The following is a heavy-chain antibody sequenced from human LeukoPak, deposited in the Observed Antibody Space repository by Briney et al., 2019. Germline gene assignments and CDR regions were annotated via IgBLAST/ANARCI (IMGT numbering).Heavy chain of an antibody. CDR2: IYTSGST. CDR3: AREFEEGATLVD. V-gene: IGHV4-4*07. CDR1: GGSISSYY. Sequence: SETLSLTCTVSGGSISSYYWSWIRQPAGKGLEWIGRIYTSGSTNYNPSLKTRVTMSVDTSKNQFSLKLSSVTAADTAVYYCAREFEEGATLVDWGQGTLVTVSS. D-gene: IGHD1-26*01. J-gene: IGHJ4*02.